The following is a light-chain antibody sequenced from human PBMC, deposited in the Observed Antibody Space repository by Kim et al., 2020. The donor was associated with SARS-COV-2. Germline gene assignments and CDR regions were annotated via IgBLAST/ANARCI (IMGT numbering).Light chain of an antibody. Sequence: QTATLTCTGNNDNVGRRGAAWLQQHQGHPPKVLSDRNNNRRSGISERFSASRSGNTASLIITGLQSEDEADYYCSAWDISLNAVVFGGGTQLTVL. J-gene: IGLJ3*02. V-gene: IGLV10-54*01. CDR3: SAWDISLNAVV. CDR1: NDNVGRRG. CDR2: RNN.